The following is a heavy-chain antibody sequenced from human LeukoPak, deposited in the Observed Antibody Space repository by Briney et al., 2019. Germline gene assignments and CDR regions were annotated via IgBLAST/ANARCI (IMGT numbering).Heavy chain of an antibody. CDR3: AKVGVRGCSSSTCFIY. J-gene: IGHJ4*02. Sequence: GGSLRLSRAASGFTFRNYALSWVRQAPGKGLEWVSAIGGSGDTTYYADSVKGRFTISRDNSKNTLYLQMNSLRPDDTAVYYCAKVGVRGCSSSTCFIYWGQGTLVTVSS. CDR1: GFTFRNYA. CDR2: IGGSGDTT. D-gene: IGHD2-2*01. V-gene: IGHV3-23*01.